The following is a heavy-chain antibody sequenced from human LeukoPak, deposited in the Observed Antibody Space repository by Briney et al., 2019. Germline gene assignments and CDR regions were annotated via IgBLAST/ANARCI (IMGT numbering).Heavy chain of an antibody. V-gene: IGHV1-58*02. J-gene: IGHJ4*02. CDR1: GFTFTSSA. Sequence: ASVKVSCKASGFTFTSSAMQWVRQARGQRLEWIGWNVVGSGNTNYAQKFQERVTITRDMSTSTAYMELSSLRSEDTAVYYCAAGWVCSGGSCYYYFDYWGQGTLVTVSS. CDR2: NVVGSGNT. CDR3: AAGWVCSGGSCYYYFDY. D-gene: IGHD2-15*01.